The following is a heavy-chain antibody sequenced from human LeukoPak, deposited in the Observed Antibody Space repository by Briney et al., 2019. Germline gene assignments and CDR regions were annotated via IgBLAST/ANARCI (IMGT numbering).Heavy chain of an antibody. CDR1: GYTFTGYY. Sequence: ASVKVSCKASGYTFTGYYMHWVRQAPGQGLEWKGRINANSGGTNYAQKFQGRVTMTRDTSISTAYMELSRLRSDDTAVYYCARAYCTDGSCYSTDYWGQGTLVTVSS. CDR3: ARAYCTDGSCYSTDY. V-gene: IGHV1-2*06. CDR2: INANSGGT. D-gene: IGHD2-15*01. J-gene: IGHJ4*02.